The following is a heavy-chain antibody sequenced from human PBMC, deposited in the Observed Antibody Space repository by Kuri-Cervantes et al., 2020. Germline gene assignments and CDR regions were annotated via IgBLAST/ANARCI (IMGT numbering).Heavy chain of an antibody. D-gene: IGHD4-11*01. J-gene: IGHJ4*02. CDR3: ARLNSNSEDY. CDR2: TYHTGST. CDR1: GYPISNGYY. V-gene: IGHV4-38-2*01. Sequence: SETLSLTCGVSGYPISNGYYWGWIRQPPGKGLEWIAITYHTGSTYYNPSLKSRVTISVDTSKNKFSLKLSSVAAADTAVYYCARLNSNSEDYWGQGTLVTVSS.